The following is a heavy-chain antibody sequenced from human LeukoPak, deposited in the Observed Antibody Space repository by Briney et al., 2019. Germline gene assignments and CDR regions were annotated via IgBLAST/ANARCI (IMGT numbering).Heavy chain of an antibody. Sequence: GSLILSCAASGFTFSSYWMHWVRQAPGKGLVWVSRINSDGSVTNYADSVKGRFTISRDNAKNTLYLQMNSLTAEDTAVYYCARARGGTYFDYWGQGTLVTVSS. CDR2: INSDGSVT. CDR3: ARARGGTYFDY. CDR1: GFTFSSYW. D-gene: IGHD1-26*01. J-gene: IGHJ4*02. V-gene: IGHV3-74*01.